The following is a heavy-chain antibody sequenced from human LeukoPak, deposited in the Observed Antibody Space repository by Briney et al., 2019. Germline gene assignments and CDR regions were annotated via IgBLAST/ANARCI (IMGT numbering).Heavy chain of an antibody. V-gene: IGHV4-59*01. CDR3: ARVGSEAVAGTGQYYFDY. Sequence: PSETLSLTCTVSGGSISGFYWSWIRQPPGKGLERIAYIHSSGSTNYNPSLKSRVTISVDTSKNQFSLKLTSVTAADTAVYYCARVGSEAVAGTGQYYFDYWGQGTLVTVSS. D-gene: IGHD6-19*01. J-gene: IGHJ4*02. CDR2: IHSSGST. CDR1: GGSISGFY.